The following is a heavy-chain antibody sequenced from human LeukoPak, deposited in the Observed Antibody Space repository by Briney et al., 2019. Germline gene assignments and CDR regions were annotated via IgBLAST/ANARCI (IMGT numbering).Heavy chain of an antibody. V-gene: IGHV3-23*01. Sequence: GGSLRLSCAASGFTFSSYAMSWVRQAPGKGLEWFSAISGSGGSTYYADSVKGRFTISRDNSKNTLYLQMNSLRAEDTAVYYCAKDHPIGLLLRSSIDYWGQGTLVTVSS. J-gene: IGHJ4*02. CDR1: GFTFSSYA. CDR3: AKDHPIGLLLRSSIDY. CDR2: ISGSGGST. D-gene: IGHD3-10*02.